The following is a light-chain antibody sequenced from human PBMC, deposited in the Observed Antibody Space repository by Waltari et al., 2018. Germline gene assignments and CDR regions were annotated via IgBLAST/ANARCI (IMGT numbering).Light chain of an antibody. CDR3: CSYAGSSTLYV. CDR2: DVS. J-gene: IGLJ1*01. V-gene: IGLV2-23*02. CDR1: SSDVGGYNY. Sequence: QSALTQPASVSGSPGQSITISCTGTSSDVGGYNYVSWYQQHPGKAPKLMIYDVSKRPYEVYNRFSGSKSGNTASLTISGLQAEDEADYYCCSYAGSSTLYVFGTGTKVTVL.